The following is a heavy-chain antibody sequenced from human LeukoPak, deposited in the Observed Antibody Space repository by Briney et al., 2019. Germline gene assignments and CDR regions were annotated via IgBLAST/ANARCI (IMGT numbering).Heavy chain of an antibody. CDR1: GYTFSSYA. J-gene: IGHJ4*02. Sequence: ASVKVSCKASGYTFSSYAMSWVRQAPGKGLEWVSTIGVSGGSTNSADSVKGRFTISRDNPKNTLYLQMNSLTAEDTAVYYCAKGVSGWYTFDYCGQGTLVTVSS. CDR2: IGVSGGST. CDR3: AKGVSGWYTFDY. D-gene: IGHD6-19*01. V-gene: IGHV3-23*01.